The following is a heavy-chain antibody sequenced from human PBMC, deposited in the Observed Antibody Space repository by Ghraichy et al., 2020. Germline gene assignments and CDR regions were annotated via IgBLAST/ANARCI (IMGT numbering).Heavy chain of an antibody. CDR3: AKGSYVFLLGA. J-gene: IGHJ6*04. CDR1: GFSLINDA. Sequence: GESLNISCAASGFSLINDALVWVRQAPGKGLEWVAGISAGGHNPAYSDSVKGRFSISRDISKNLLNLQMSSLTGEDTAVYFCAKGSYVFLLGAWGKGTTVIVSS. D-gene: IGHD3-16*01. CDR2: ISAGGHNP. V-gene: IGHV3-23*01.